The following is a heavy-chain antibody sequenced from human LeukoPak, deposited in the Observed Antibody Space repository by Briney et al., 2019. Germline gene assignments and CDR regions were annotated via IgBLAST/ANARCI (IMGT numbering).Heavy chain of an antibody. CDR1: GYTFTGYY. J-gene: IGHJ4*02. CDR3: ARSSPVVVAATIDY. D-gene: IGHD2-15*01. V-gene: IGHV1-2*02. Sequence: ASVKVSCKASGYTFTGYYMHGVRQAPGQGLEWMGWINPNSGGTNYAQKFQGRVTMTRDTSISTAYMELSRLRSDDTAVYYCARSSPVVVAATIDYWGQRTLVTVSS. CDR2: INPNSGGT.